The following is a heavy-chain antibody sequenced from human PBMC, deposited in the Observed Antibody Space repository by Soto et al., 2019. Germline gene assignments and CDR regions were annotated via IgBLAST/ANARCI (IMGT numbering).Heavy chain of an antibody. CDR3: ARWWNDEEWVETMDV. V-gene: IGHV3-33*01. D-gene: IGHD1-1*01. J-gene: IGHJ6*01. Sequence: ESGGAVVQPGRSLRLACETSGFIFSDYGMHWVRQAPGKGLEWVAVIYYDGSNEHYSDSVRGRFTISRDNSKNILYLQMNSLRAEDTAIYYCARWWNDEEWVETMDVWGQGTTVTVSS. CDR2: IYYDGSNE. CDR1: GFIFSDYG.